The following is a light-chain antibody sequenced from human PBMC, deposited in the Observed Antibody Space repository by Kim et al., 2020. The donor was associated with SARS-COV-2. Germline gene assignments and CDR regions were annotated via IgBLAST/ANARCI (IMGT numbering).Light chain of an antibody. V-gene: IGLV3-1*01. CDR1: KLGDKY. J-gene: IGLJ2*01. CDR3: QAWDSSTVV. CDR2: QDS. Sequence: VSPGQTASITCSGDKLGDKYACWYQQKPGQSPVLVIYQDSKRPSGIPERSSGSNSGNTATLTISGTQAMDEADYYCQAWDSSTVVFGGGTKVTVL.